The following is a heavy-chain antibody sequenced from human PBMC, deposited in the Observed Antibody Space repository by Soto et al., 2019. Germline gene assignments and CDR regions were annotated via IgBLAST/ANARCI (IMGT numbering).Heavy chain of an antibody. CDR1: GYTFTSYY. J-gene: IGHJ6*04. CDR3: ARDGFSCGSCPLSLGYTDV. D-gene: IGHD2-15*01. CDR2: INPSGGST. Sequence: ASVKVSCKASGYTFTSYYMHWVRQAPGQGLEWMGIINPSGGSTSYAQKFQGRVTMTRDTSTSTVYMELSSLRSEDTAAYYCARDGFSCGSCPLSLGYTDVWGEATTVTVSS. V-gene: IGHV1-46*03.